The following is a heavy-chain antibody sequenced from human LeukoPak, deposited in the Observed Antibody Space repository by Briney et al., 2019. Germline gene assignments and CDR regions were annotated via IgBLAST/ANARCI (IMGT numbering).Heavy chain of an antibody. D-gene: IGHD3-22*01. CDR3: ARAQWESDSSGYLY. Sequence: GGSLRLSCVTSGFIFSNYWMSWVRQAPGKGLEWLANINQDGNVKYSVDAMKGRLTVSRDNAKNSVYLQMNSLTVEDTAVYYCARAQWESDSSGYLYWGQGILVTVSS. CDR1: GFIFSNYW. V-gene: IGHV3-7*01. CDR2: INQDGNVK. J-gene: IGHJ4*02.